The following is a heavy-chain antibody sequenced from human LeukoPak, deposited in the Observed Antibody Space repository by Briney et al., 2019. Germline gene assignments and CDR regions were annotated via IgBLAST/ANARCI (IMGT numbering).Heavy chain of an antibody. V-gene: IGHV3-30*02. CDR2: IRYDGSNK. CDR1: GFTFSSYV. J-gene: IGHJ6*03. Sequence: GGALRLSCAASGFTFSSYVMHWVRQAPGKGLKWVACIRYDGSNKYYADSVKGRFTISRDNSKNTLYLQMNSLRAEDTAVYYCARVKSSGSYSHYYYYMAVWGKGTTVTVSS. D-gene: IGHD1-26*01. CDR3: ARVKSSGSYSHYYYYMAV.